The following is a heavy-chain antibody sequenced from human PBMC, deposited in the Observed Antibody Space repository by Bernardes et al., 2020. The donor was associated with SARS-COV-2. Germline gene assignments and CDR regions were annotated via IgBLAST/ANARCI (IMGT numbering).Heavy chain of an antibody. CDR1: GFTFSSYS. Sequence: GGSLRLSCAASGFTFSSYSMNWVRQAPGKGLEWVSYISSSSSTIYYADSVKGRFTISRDNAKNSLYLQMNSLRDEDTAVYYCARDDYGDYYYGMDVWGQGTTVTVSS. J-gene: IGHJ6*02. D-gene: IGHD4-17*01. CDR3: ARDDYGDYYYGMDV. V-gene: IGHV3-48*02. CDR2: ISSSSSTI.